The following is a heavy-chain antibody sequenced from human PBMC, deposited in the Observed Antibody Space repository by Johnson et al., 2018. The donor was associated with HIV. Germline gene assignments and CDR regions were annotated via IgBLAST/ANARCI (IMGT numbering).Heavy chain of an antibody. CDR1: GFTFSDFY. Sequence: QVQLVESGGGLVKPGGSLRLSCAVSGFTFSDFYISWIRQAPGKGLEWVSYISSSGGTIYYADSVKGRFTISRDNAKNSLYLQMNRLRADETAVYYCAGGRGWVTLNAFDMWGQGTLVTVSS. CDR3: AGGRGWVTLNAFDM. J-gene: IGHJ3*02. D-gene: IGHD4-23*01. CDR2: ISSSGGTI. V-gene: IGHV3-11*04.